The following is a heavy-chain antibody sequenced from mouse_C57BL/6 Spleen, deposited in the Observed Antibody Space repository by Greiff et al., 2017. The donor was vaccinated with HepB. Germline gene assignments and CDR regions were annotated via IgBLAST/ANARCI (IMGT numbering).Heavy chain of an antibody. V-gene: IGHV1-53*01. CDR1: GYTFTSYW. Sequence: VKLQQPGTELVKPGASVKLSCKASGYTFTSYWMHWVKQRPGQGLEWIGNINPSNGGTNYNEKFKSKATLTVDKSSSTAYMQLSSLTSEDSAVYYCARSGVTTVEDYFDYWGQGTTLTVSS. J-gene: IGHJ2*01. CDR3: ARSGVTTVEDYFDY. CDR2: INPSNGGT. D-gene: IGHD1-1*01.